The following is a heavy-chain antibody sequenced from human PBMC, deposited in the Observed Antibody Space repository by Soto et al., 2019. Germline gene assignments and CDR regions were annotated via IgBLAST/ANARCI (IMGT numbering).Heavy chain of an antibody. CDR3: AKGVGEY. CDR2: ISWNSGSI. D-gene: IGHD3-16*01. V-gene: IGHV3-9*01. J-gene: IGHJ4*02. Sequence: EVQLVESGGGLVQPGRSLRPSCAASGLTIDDYAMHWVRQAPGKGLERVSGISWNSGSIGYADSVKGRFTISRDNAKNSLYLQMNSLRAEDTALYYCAKGVGEYWGQGTLVTVSS. CDR1: GLTIDDYA.